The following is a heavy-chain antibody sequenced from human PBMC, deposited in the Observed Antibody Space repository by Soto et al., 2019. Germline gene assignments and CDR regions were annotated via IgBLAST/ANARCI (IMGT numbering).Heavy chain of an antibody. CDR3: ARGVFRYFAL. J-gene: IGHJ2*01. CDR1: GYTLTRYG. CDR2: ISAYNANT. Sequence: QVHLVQSGAEVKKPGASVKVSCKASGYTLTRYGITWVRQAPGQGLEWMGSISAYNANTNYAQKLQGRLTMTTDTSTSTAYMELRSLTSDDTAVYYCARGVFRYFALWGRGTMVSVSS. V-gene: IGHV1-18*01. D-gene: IGHD6-13*01.